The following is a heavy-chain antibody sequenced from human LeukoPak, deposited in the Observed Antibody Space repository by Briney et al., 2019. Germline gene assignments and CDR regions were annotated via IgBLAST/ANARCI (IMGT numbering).Heavy chain of an antibody. CDR2: ISAYNGST. Sequence: GASVKVSCKASGYTFTSYGISWVRQAPGQGLEWMGWISAYNGSTNYAQKLQGRVTMTTDTSTSTAYMELRSVRSDATAVYYCARASTMITFGGVIVPGGDYWGQGTLVTVSS. J-gene: IGHJ4*02. CDR1: GYTFTSYG. D-gene: IGHD3-16*02. CDR3: ARASTMITFGGVIVPGGDY. V-gene: IGHV1-18*01.